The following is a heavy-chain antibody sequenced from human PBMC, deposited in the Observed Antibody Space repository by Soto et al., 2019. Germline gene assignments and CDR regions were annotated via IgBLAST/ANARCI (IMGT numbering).Heavy chain of an antibody. V-gene: IGHV4-34*01. J-gene: IGHJ6*03. CDR2: INHSGST. Sequence: SETLSLTCAVYGGSFSGYYWSWIRQPPGKGLEWIGEINHSGSTNYNPSLKSRVTISVDTSKNQFSLKLSSVTAADTAVYYCARGLPLYYYYMDAWGKGTTVTVSS. CDR1: GGSFSGYY. CDR3: ARGLPLYYYYMDA.